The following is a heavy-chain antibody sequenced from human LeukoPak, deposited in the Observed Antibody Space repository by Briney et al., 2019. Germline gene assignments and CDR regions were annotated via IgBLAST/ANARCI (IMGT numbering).Heavy chain of an antibody. CDR3: ASGQYYDLWSGYYVD. CDR1: GGFISSYY. D-gene: IGHD3-3*01. V-gene: IGHV4-59*01. Sequence: SETLSLTCTVSGGFISSYYWSWIRQPPGKGLEWIGYIYYSRTTEYNPSLKSRVTISADTSKNQFSLKLNSVTAADTAVYYCASGQYYDLWSGYYVDWGQGTLVTVSA. J-gene: IGHJ4*02. CDR2: IYYSRTT.